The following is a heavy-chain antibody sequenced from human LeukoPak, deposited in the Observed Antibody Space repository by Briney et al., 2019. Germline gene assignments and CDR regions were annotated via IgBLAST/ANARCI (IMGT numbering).Heavy chain of an antibody. D-gene: IGHD3-10*01. CDR3: AKDYGSGSYLAPFGDY. Sequence: PGGSLRLSCAASGFAFSSYAMHWVRQAPGKGLEWVSGISWNSGSIGYADSVKGRFTISRDNAKNSLYLQMNSLRAEDTALYYCAKDYGSGSYLAPFGDYWGQGTLVTVSS. V-gene: IGHV3-9*01. J-gene: IGHJ4*02. CDR1: GFAFSSYA. CDR2: ISWNSGSI.